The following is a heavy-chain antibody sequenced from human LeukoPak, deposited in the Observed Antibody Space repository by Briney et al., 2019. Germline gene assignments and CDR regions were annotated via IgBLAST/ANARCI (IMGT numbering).Heavy chain of an antibody. D-gene: IGHD3-22*01. CDR3: AKGVVDYYDSSGYYPSDL. Sequence: PGGSLRLSCAGSGFTFNSYAMTWVRQAPGKGLKWVSGISGSGGTTYYADSVKGRFTISRDNSNNTLYLQMNSMRVEDTAVYFCAKGVVDYYDSSGYYPSDLWGQGTLVTASS. CDR1: GFTFNSYA. V-gene: IGHV3-23*01. CDR2: ISGSGGTT. J-gene: IGHJ5*02.